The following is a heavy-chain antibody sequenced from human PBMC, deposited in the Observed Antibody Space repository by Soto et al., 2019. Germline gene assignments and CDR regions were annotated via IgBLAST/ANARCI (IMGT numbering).Heavy chain of an antibody. CDR3: AKRSSSSTFDY. J-gene: IGHJ4*02. Sequence: EVQLLESGGGLVQPGESLRLSCAASGFTFSSYAMSWVRQAPGKGVEWVSVISGSDDSTYYAASVKGRFTISRDNSKNTLYLQMNSLRAEDTAVYYCAKRSSSSTFDYWGQGTLVTVSS. CDR2: ISGSDDST. V-gene: IGHV3-23*01. D-gene: IGHD6-6*01. CDR1: GFTFSSYA.